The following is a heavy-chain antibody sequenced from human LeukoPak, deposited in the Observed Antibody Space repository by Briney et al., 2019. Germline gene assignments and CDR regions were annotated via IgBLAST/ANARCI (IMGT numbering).Heavy chain of an antibody. V-gene: IGHV4-59*08. CDR1: GGSISSYY. CDR3: ARRWGLRFGGTVDY. J-gene: IGHJ4*02. Sequence: SETLSLTCTVSGGSISSYYWSWIRQPPGKGLEWIGYIYYSGSTNYNPSLKSRVTISVDTSKNQFSLKLSSVTAADTAVYYCARRWGLRFGGTVDYWGQGTLVTVSS. CDR2: IYYSGST. D-gene: IGHD5-12*01.